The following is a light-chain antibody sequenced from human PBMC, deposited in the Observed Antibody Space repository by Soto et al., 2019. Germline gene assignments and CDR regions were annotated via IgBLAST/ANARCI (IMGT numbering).Light chain of an antibody. V-gene: IGLV1-44*01. CDR3: AAWNDALSGRV. CDR1: SSTIGRNT. Sequence: QSALAQPPSASGTPGQRVTIACSGSSSTIGRNTVNWYQQVSGTAPKLLIYNNDQRPSGVPDRFSGSKSGTSASLAISGLRTEDEAHYYCAAWNDALSGRVFCGGTQLTVL. J-gene: IGLJ3*02. CDR2: NND.